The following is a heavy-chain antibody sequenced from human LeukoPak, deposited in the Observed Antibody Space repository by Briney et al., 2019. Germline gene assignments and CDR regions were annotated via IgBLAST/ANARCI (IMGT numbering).Heavy chain of an antibody. Sequence: PSETLSLTCTVSGGSISSYYWSWIRQPPGKGLEWIGYIYYSGSTNYNPSLKSRVTISVDTSKNQFSLKLSPVTAADTAVYYCARGLYYGSGSSRQNWFDPWGQGTLVTVSS. CDR3: ARGLYYGSGSSRQNWFDP. CDR1: GGSISSYY. CDR2: IYYSGST. V-gene: IGHV4-59*01. D-gene: IGHD3-10*01. J-gene: IGHJ5*02.